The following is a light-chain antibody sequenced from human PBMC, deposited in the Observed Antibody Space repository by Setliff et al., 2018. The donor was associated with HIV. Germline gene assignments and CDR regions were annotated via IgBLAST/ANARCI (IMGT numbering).Light chain of an antibody. V-gene: IGLV2-14*01. CDR3: SSYAITNTLP. J-gene: IGLJ1*01. CDR1: SSDVGGYSY. Sequence: QSVLTQPASVSGSPEQSITISCTGTSSDVGGYSYVSWYQQHPGKAPKLIIYEVKNRPPGVSNRFSGSKSGNTASLTISGLQAEDEADYYCSSYAITNTLPFGTGTKVTVL. CDR2: EVK.